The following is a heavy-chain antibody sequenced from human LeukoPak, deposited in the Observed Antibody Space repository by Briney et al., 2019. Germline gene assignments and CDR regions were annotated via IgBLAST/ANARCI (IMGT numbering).Heavy chain of an antibody. CDR1: GGSISSYY. CDR3: ARQGYSGYED. Sequence: SETLSLTCTVSGGSISSYYWSWIRQPPGKGLEWIGYIYTSGSTNYNPSPKSRVTISVDTSKNQFSLKLSSVTAADTAVYYCARQGYSGYEDWGQGTLVTVSS. J-gene: IGHJ4*02. D-gene: IGHD5-12*01. V-gene: IGHV4-4*09. CDR2: IYTSGST.